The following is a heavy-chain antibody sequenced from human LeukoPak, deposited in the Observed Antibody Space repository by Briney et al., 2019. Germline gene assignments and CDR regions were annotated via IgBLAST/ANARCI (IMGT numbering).Heavy chain of an antibody. Sequence: GGSLRLSCAASGFTSRSYVMSWVRQAPGKGLEWVSTVSGSGSSTYYADSVKGRFTISRDNAKNSLYLQMNSLRAEDTAVYYCARSGRGVDSFYFYMDVWGKGTTVTVSS. CDR1: GFTSRSYV. J-gene: IGHJ6*03. V-gene: IGHV3-23*01. CDR3: ARSGRGVDSFYFYMDV. D-gene: IGHD3-10*01. CDR2: VSGSGSST.